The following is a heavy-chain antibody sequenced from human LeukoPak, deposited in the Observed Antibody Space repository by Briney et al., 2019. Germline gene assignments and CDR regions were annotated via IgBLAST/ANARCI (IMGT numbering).Heavy chain of an antibody. CDR1: GGTFSSYA. Sequence: SVKVSCKASGGTFSSYAISWVRQAPGQGLEWMGGIIPIFGTANYAQKFQGRVTITADESTSTAYMELSSLRSEDTAVYYCATLVVPAAILDYYYVDVWGKGTTVTVSS. D-gene: IGHD2-2*01. CDR3: ATLVVPAAILDYYYVDV. V-gene: IGHV1-69*13. CDR2: IIPIFGTA. J-gene: IGHJ6*03.